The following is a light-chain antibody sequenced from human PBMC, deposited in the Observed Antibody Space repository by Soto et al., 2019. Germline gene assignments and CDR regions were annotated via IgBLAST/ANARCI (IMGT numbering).Light chain of an antibody. CDR2: GNS. J-gene: IGLJ1*01. Sequence: QSVLTQPPSVSGAPGQRVTLSCTGSSSTIGAGYDVHWYQQLPGTAPKLLIYGNSNRPSGVPDRFSGSKSGTSASLAITGLQAEDEADYYGQSYDSSLSGYVFGTGTKVTVL. CDR3: QSYDSSLSGYV. V-gene: IGLV1-40*01. CDR1: SSTIGAGYD.